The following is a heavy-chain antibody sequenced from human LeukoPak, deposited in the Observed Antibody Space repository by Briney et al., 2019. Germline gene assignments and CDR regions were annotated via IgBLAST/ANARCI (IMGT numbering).Heavy chain of an antibody. D-gene: IGHD1-14*01. CDR3: AKDRRGWSNHFDY. CDR1: GFTFSSYA. J-gene: IGHJ4*02. CDR2: ISGSGAYT. Sequence: GGSLRLSCAASGFTFSSYAMTWVRQAPGKGLEWVSTISGSGAYTYYADSVKGRFTISRDNSKNTLYLQMNSLRAEDTAVYYCAKDRRGWSNHFDYWGQGTLVTVSS. V-gene: IGHV3-23*01.